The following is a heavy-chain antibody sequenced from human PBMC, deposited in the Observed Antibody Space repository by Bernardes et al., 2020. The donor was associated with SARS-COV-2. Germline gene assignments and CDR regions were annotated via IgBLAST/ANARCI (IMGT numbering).Heavy chain of an antibody. CDR2: IHTSGIT. J-gene: IGHJ3*02. D-gene: IGHD6-13*01. V-gene: IGHV3-66*02. CDR1: GFTVSSHY. Sequence: GGSLRLSCAASGFTVSSHYMSWVRQSPGKGLEWVSVIHTSGITNYADSVKGRFTISRDNSKNILYLQMSSLRLQDTALYYCARDSIAAADALGAFDIWGQGTMVTVSS. CDR3: ARDSIAAADALGAFDI.